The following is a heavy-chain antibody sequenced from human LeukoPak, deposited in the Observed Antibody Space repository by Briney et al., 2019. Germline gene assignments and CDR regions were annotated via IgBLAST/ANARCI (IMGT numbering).Heavy chain of an antibody. D-gene: IGHD3-10*01. Sequence: SETLSLTCAVYGGSFSGYYWSWIRQPPGKGLEWIGEINHSGSTNYNPSLMSRVTISVDTSKNQFSLKLSSVTAADTAVYYCARGRYYGSGSYYRSDYYYYYGMDVWGQGTTVTVSS. J-gene: IGHJ6*02. V-gene: IGHV4-34*01. CDR2: INHSGST. CDR1: GGSFSGYY. CDR3: ARGRYYGSGSYYRSDYYYYYGMDV.